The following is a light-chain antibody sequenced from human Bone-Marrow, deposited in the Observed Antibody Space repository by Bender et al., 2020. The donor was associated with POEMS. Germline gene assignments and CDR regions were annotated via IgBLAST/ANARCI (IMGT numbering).Light chain of an antibody. Sequence: QSVLTQPPSASGTPGQSVTISCSGTSSNFGNNAANWYQHVPGTAPKLLIHSNNQRPSGVPDRFSASTSGTSASLAISGLHSNDEADYYSSSCDGSLNGRVSAGGTKLTVL. J-gene: IGLJ3*02. CDR2: SNN. V-gene: IGLV1-44*01. CDR3: SSCDGSLNGRV. CDR1: SSNFGNNA.